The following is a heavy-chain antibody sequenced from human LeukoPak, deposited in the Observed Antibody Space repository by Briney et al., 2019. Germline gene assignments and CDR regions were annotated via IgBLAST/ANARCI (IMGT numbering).Heavy chain of an antibody. D-gene: IGHD5-18*01. Sequence: PGGSQRLSCAASGFTFSSYWMHWVRHAPGKGLVWVSRINSDGSSTNYADSMKGRFSISRDNSDDTLYLQMDSLRAEDTAVYFCARTLGGYNYGPYDSWGQGTLVSVSS. CDR2: INSDGSST. V-gene: IGHV3-74*01. J-gene: IGHJ4*02. CDR3: ARTLGGYNYGPYDS. CDR1: GFTFSSYW.